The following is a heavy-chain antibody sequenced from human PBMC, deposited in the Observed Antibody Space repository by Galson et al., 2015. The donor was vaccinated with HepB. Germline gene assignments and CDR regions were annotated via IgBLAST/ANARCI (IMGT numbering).Heavy chain of an antibody. CDR1: GFTVSSNY. V-gene: IGHV3-53*01. J-gene: IGHJ4*02. CDR2: IYSGGST. D-gene: IGHD4-23*01. Sequence: SLRLSCAASGFTVSSNYMSWVRQAPGKGLEWVSVIYSGGSTYYADSVEGRFTISRDNSKNTLYLQMNSLRAEDTAVYYCARVGGSGDYGGNPFDYWGQGTLVTVSS. CDR3: ARVGGSGDYGGNPFDY.